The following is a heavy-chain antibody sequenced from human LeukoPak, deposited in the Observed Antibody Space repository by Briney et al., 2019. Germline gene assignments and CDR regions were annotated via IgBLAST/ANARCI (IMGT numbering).Heavy chain of an antibody. J-gene: IGHJ3*02. Sequence: SKTLSLSCTVSGGSISSYYWSWIRQPAGKGLEWIGRIYTSGSTNYNPSLKSRVTISVDTSKNQFSLKLSSVTAADTAVYYCARGGLRYFDWLLSKSDAFDIWGQVTMVTVSS. CDR2: IYTSGST. CDR1: GGSISSYY. V-gene: IGHV4-4*07. D-gene: IGHD3-9*01. CDR3: ARGGLRYFDWLLSKSDAFDI.